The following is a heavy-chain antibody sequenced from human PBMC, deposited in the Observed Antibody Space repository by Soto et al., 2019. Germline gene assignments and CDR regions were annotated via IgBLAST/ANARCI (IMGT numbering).Heavy chain of an antibody. CDR2: IYYSGST. Sequence: SETLSLTCTVSGGSISSYYWSWIRQPPGKGLEWIGYIYYSGSTNYNPSLKSRVTISVDTSKNQFSLKLSSVTAADTAVYYCARIKLRFLEWLPFDAFDIWGQGTMVTVSS. CDR1: GGSISSYY. J-gene: IGHJ3*02. CDR3: ARIKLRFLEWLPFDAFDI. V-gene: IGHV4-59*12. D-gene: IGHD3-3*01.